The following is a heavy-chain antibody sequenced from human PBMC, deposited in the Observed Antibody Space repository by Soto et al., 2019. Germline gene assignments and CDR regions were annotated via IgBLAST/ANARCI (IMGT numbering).Heavy chain of an antibody. V-gene: IGHV4-34*01. J-gene: IGHJ5*02. CDR2: VNHSGST. CDR1: GGSFSGYY. Sequence: PSETLSLTCAVYGGSFSGYYWSWIRQPPGKGLEWIGEVNHSGSTNYNPSLKSRVTISVDTSKNQFSLKLSSVTAADTAVHYCARGWSGLVIIRFDPWGQGTLVTVSS. CDR3: ARGWSGLVIIRFDP. D-gene: IGHD3-9*01.